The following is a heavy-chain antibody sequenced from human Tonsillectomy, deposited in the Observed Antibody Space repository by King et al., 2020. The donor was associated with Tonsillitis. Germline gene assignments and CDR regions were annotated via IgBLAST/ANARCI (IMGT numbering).Heavy chain of an antibody. V-gene: IGHV4-59*08. CDR3: ARSAVWIQLWTHYLDN. J-gene: IGHJ4*02. Sequence: LQLQESGPGLVKPSETLSLTCTVSGGSINNYYWSWIRQPPGQGLEWIGDVFYSGSTNYNPSLKSRFTISVDTSKNQFSLNLTSVTAADTAVYYCARSAVWIQLWTHYLDNWGQGVLVTVSS. CDR2: VFYSGST. D-gene: IGHD5-18*01. CDR1: GGSINNYY.